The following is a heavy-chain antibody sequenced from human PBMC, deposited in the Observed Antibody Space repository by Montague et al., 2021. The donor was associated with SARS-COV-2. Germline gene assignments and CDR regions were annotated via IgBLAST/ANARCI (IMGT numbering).Heavy chain of an antibody. J-gene: IGHJ4*02. V-gene: IGHV3-33*01. D-gene: IGHD1-26*01. CDR2: IWYDGSNE. CDR3: ARGSVGGYYFDY. CDR1: GFIFSRYC. Sequence: FLRLSCAASGFIFSRYCMHWVRQAPGKGLEWVAHIWYDGSNENYVDSVKGRFTISRDNFKNTLYLQMNSLRAEDTAIYYCARGSVGGYYFDYWGQGTLATVSS.